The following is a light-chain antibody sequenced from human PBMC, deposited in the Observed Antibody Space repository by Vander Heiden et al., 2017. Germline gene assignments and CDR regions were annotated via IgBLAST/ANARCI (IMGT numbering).Light chain of an antibody. J-gene: IGKJ5*01. CDR1: QSISSY. CDR3: QQSDSTLSIT. CDR2: AAS. V-gene: IGKV1-39*01. Sequence: DIQMTQSPSSLSASVGDRVTITCRASQSISSYLNWYQQKPGKAPKLLIYAASSLQSGVPSRFSGSGSGTDFTLTSSSLQPEDFATYYCQQSDSTLSITFGQGTRLEIK.